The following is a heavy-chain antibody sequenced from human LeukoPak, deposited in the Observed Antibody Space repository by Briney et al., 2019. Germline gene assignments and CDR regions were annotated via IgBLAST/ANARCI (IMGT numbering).Heavy chain of an antibody. CDR2: IYTSGST. V-gene: IGHV4-4*07. CDR3: ARDHHDFWSGSYGMDV. Sequence: SDTLSLTCTVSGGSITIYYWSWIRQPAGKGLEWIGRIYTSGSTNYNPSLKSRVTMSVDTSKNQFSLKLSSVTAADTAVYYCARDHHDFWSGSYGMDVWGQGTTVTVSS. CDR1: GGSITIYY. D-gene: IGHD3-3*01. J-gene: IGHJ6*02.